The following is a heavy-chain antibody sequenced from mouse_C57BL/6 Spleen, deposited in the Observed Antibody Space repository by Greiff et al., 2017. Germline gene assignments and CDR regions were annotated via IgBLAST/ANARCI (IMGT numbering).Heavy chain of an antibody. D-gene: IGHD4-1*01. Sequence: QVQLQQPGPELVKPGASVKLSCKASGYTFTSYWMHWVKQRPGQGLEWIGNINPSNGGTTYNEKFKSKATLTVDKSSSTAYMQLRNLTSEDSAVYDCARELGRGYFGYWGQGTTLTVSA. V-gene: IGHV1-53*01. CDR2: INPSNGGT. CDR3: ARELGRGYFGY. J-gene: IGHJ2*01. CDR1: GYTFTSYW.